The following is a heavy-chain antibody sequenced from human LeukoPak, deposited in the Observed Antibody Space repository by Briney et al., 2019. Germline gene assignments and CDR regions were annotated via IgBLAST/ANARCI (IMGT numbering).Heavy chain of an antibody. CDR3: ASVQLWTYYMDV. V-gene: IGHV3-30*04. D-gene: IGHD5-18*01. J-gene: IGHJ4*02. CDR2: ISYDESNK. Sequence: GGSLRLSCAASGFTFNIYAMHWVRQAPGKGLEWVAVISYDESNKYYADSVKGRFTISRDNSKNTLYLQMNSLRAEDTAVYYCASVQLWTYYMDVWGQGTLVTVSS. CDR1: GFTFNIYA.